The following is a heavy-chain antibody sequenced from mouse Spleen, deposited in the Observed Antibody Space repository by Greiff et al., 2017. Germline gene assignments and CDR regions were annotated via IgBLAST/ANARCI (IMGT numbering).Heavy chain of an antibody. Sequence: EVQGVESGGGLVKRGGSLKLSCAASGFTFSSYAMSWVRQTPEKRLEWVATISSGGGNTYYPDSVKGRFTISRDNAKNTLYLQMSSLKSEDTAMYYCARSTAPFAYWGQGTLVTVSA. J-gene: IGHJ3*01. CDR1: GFTFSSYA. CDR2: ISSGGGNT. CDR3: ARSTAPFAY. D-gene: IGHD1-2*01. V-gene: IGHV5-9-3*01.